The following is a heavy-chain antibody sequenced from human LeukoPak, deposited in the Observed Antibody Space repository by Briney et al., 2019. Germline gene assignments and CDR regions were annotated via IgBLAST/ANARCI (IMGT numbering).Heavy chain of an antibody. Sequence: PGGSLRLSCAASGFTFSSYSMNWVRQAPGKGLEWVSYISSSSSTIYYADSVKGRFTISRDNAKNSLYLQMNSLRDEDTAVYYCAREVGWELLGFNWFDPWGQGTLVTVSS. D-gene: IGHD1-26*01. CDR1: GFTFSSYS. CDR2: ISSSSSTI. CDR3: AREVGWELLGFNWFDP. J-gene: IGHJ5*02. V-gene: IGHV3-48*02.